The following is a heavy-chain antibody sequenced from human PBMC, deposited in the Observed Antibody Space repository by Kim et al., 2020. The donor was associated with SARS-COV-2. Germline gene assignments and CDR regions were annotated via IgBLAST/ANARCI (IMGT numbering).Heavy chain of an antibody. Sequence: GGSLRLSCAASGFTFSSYWMHWVRQAPGKGLVWVSRINSDGRSTTYADSVKGRFTISRDNAKNTLYLQMNSLRAEDTAVYYCARPHITMIRGIPYPNYYYGMDVWGRGTTVTVSS. CDR2: INSDGRST. CDR1: GFTFSSYW. D-gene: IGHD3-10*01. CDR3: ARPHITMIRGIPYPNYYYGMDV. V-gene: IGHV3-74*01. J-gene: IGHJ6*02.